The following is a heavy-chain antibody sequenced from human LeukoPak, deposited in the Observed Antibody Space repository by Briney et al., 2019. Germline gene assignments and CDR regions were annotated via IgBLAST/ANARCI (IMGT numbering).Heavy chain of an antibody. CDR3: TTSHYDFWSAQDLNWFDP. D-gene: IGHD3-3*01. Sequence: GGSLRLSCAVSGFSFSNDWMSWVRQAPGKGLEWVGHIKTKSEGGTTDYAVPGKGRFTISRDESKNTVFLQINSLQPEDTGVYYCTTSHYDFWSAQDLNWFDPWGQGTLVTASS. CDR1: GFSFSNDW. J-gene: IGHJ5*02. V-gene: IGHV3-15*01. CDR2: IKTKSEGGTT.